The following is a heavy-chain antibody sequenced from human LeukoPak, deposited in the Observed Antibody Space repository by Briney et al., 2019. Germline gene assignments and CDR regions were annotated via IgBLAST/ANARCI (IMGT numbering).Heavy chain of an antibody. CDR3: ARDLYGCSGGSCYSLDY. D-gene: IGHD2-15*01. CDR1: GFTFSSYS. V-gene: IGHV3-21*01. CDR2: ISSSSSYI. J-gene: IGHJ4*02. Sequence: KPGGSLRLSCAASGFTFSSYSMNWVRQAPGKGLEWVSSISSSSSYIYYADSVKGRFTISRDNAKNSLYLQMNSLRAEDTAVYYCARDLYGCSGGSCYSLDYWGQGTLVTVSS.